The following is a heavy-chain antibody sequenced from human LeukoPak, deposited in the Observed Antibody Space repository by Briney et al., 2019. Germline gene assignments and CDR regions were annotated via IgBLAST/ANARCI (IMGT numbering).Heavy chain of an antibody. CDR3: ARTYDGSGYYYY. V-gene: IGHV4-31*03. CDR1: GGSINSGGYY. J-gene: IGHJ4*02. D-gene: IGHD3-22*01. CDR2: IYYSGST. Sequence: SETLSLTCTVSGGSINSGGYYLSWIRQLPGKGLEWIGYIYYSGSTYYNPSLKSRGNISVDTSKNQFSLKLSSVTAADTAMYYCARTYDGSGYYYYWGQGTLVTVSS.